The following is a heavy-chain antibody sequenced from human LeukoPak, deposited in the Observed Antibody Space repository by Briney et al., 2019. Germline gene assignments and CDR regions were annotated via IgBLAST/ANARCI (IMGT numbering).Heavy chain of an antibody. Sequence: GGSLRLSCAASGFTFSRSWMTWVRQAPGKGLEWVASINEDGSEIHYVDSVKGRFTISRDNAKNSLYLQMNSLRAEDTAVYYCARAGRKSRGVDLVRKKETGYYYYMDVWGKGTTVTVSS. J-gene: IGHJ6*03. CDR3: ARAGRKSRGVDLVRKKETGYYYYMDV. V-gene: IGHV3-7*01. CDR1: GFTFSRSW. D-gene: IGHD2-8*01. CDR2: INEDGSEI.